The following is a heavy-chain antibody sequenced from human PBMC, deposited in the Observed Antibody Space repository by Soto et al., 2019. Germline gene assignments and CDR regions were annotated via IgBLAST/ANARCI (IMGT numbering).Heavy chain of an antibody. CDR3: DRGSAIEARLRFDY. D-gene: IGHD6-6*01. CDR1: GGSISSGGYS. CDR2: IYHSGST. J-gene: IGHJ4*02. V-gene: IGHV4-30-2*01. Sequence: TLSLTCAVSGGSISSGGYSWSWIRQPPGKGLEWIGYIYHSGSTYYNPSLKSRVTISVDRSKNQFSLKLSSVTAADTAVYYCDRGSAIEARLRFDYWGQGTLVTVSS.